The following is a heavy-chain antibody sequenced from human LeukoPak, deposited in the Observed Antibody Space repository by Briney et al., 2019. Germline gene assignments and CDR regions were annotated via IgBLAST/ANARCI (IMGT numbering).Heavy chain of an antibody. J-gene: IGHJ4*02. CDR2: ISGSGGST. CDR1: GFTFSGHA. Sequence: GGSLRLSCAASGFTFSGHAMSWVRQPPGKGLEWVSAISGSGGSTYYADSVKGTFTISRDNSKNTLYLQMNSLRAEDTAVYYCAKNPLFVWGSYRSTYYFDYWGQGTLVTVSS. V-gene: IGHV3-23*01. CDR3: AKNPLFVWGSYRSTYYFDY. D-gene: IGHD3-16*02.